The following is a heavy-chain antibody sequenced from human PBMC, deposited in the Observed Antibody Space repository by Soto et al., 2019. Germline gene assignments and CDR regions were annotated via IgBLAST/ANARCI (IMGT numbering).Heavy chain of an antibody. J-gene: IGHJ4*02. Sequence: QVQLVQSGAEVKKPGSSVKVSCKASGGIFSTYAISWLRQAPGQGLEWMGGIIPIFGTPNYAQRFQGRVTITADESTSTAYMELSRLRSEDTAVDYCAGDRDDYGSGNYYNRIDFWGQGTLVTFSS. CDR3: AGDRDDYGSGNYYNRIDF. V-gene: IGHV1-69*01. CDR1: GGIFSTYA. D-gene: IGHD3-10*01. CDR2: IIPIFGTP.